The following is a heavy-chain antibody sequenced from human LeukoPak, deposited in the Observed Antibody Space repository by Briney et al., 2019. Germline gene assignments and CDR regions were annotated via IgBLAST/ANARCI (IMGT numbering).Heavy chain of an antibody. V-gene: IGHV4-4*07. CDR3: ARDQGIGVYWYWYFDL. Sequence: AETLSLTCTVSGGSITSSYSNWIPQSAGRALEWIGRLSSSGTTYNPSLSSRVTMSLDTSKKQLSLRLRSLTAADTAVYYCARDQGIGVYWYWYFDLWGRGTLITVSS. CDR1: GGSITSSY. D-gene: IGHD2-8*02. J-gene: IGHJ2*01. CDR2: LSSSGTT.